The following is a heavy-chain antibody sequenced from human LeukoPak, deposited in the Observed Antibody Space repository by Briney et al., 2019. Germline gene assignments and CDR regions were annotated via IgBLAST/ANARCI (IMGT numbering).Heavy chain of an antibody. CDR2: IYISGST. V-gene: IGHV4-4*07. CDR3: ARALNPLPGTYYFDY. CDR1: GASINSHY. D-gene: IGHD2-15*01. Sequence: PSETLSLTCTVSGASINSHYWSWIRQPAGKGLEWIGRIYISGSTNYNSSLQSRVTMSVDTSKKQFSLKLTSVTAADTAVYYCARALNPLPGTYYFDYWGQGTLVTVSS. J-gene: IGHJ4*02.